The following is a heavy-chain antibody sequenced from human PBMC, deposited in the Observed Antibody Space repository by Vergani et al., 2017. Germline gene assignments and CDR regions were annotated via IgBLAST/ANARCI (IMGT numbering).Heavy chain of an antibody. V-gene: IGHV3-73*01. CDR2: IRRRSEHYAT. CDR3: SAQTQSGHAS. CDR1: GFVFSESP. D-gene: IGHD3-3*01. J-gene: IGHJ5*02. Sequence: EVQLMESGGGWAQPGGSLRLSCAASGFVFSESPIHWVRQVPGKGLEWLGHIRRRSEHYATAYGPSLIGRATISRDDSTNTAYLQLISLGTDDTAIYFCSAQTQSGHASWGQGTLVAVSS.